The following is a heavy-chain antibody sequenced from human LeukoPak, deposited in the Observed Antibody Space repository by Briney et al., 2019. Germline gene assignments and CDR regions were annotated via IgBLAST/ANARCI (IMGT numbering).Heavy chain of an antibody. CDR1: GGSFSGYY. V-gene: IGHV4-59*01. CDR2: IYYSGST. CDR3: ARGHSYGYTDYFDY. Sequence: SETLSLTCAVYGGSFSGYYWSWIRQPPGKGLEWIGYIYYSGSTNYNPSLKSRVTISVDTSKNQFSLKLSSVTAADTAVYYCARGHSYGYTDYFDYWGQGTLVTVSS. D-gene: IGHD5-18*01. J-gene: IGHJ4*02.